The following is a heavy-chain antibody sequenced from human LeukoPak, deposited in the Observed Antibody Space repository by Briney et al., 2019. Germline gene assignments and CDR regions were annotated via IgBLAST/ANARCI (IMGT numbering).Heavy chain of an antibody. V-gene: IGHV4-28*06. D-gene: IGHD6-13*01. CDR1: GYSISSSNW. J-gene: IGHJ2*01. CDR2: IYYSGST. CDR3: ATAYSSSWTGFWYFDL. Sequence: SETLSLTCAVSGYSISSSNWWGWVRQPPGKGLEWIGYIYYSGSTNYNPSLKSRVTMSVDTSKNQFSLKLSSVTALDTAVYYCATAYSSSWTGFWYFDLWGRGTLVTVSS.